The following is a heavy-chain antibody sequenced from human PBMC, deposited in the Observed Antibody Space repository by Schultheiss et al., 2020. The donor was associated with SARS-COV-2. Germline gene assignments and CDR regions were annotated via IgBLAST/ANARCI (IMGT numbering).Heavy chain of an antibody. J-gene: IGHJ4*02. CDR3: AKRKTGEFDY. CDR1: GFTFNSYV. D-gene: IGHD7-27*01. Sequence: GESLKISCAASGFTFNSYVMHWVRQAPGKGLEWVAVMWYDGSYKYYADSVKGRFTISRDNSKNTLYLQMSSLRAEDTAVYYCAKRKTGEFDYWGQGTLVTVSS. CDR2: MWYDGSYK. V-gene: IGHV3-30*02.